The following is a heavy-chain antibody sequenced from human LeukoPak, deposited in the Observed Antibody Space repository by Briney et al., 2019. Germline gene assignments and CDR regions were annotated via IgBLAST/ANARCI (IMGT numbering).Heavy chain of an antibody. V-gene: IGHV4-30-2*01. CDR3: ARVGGTTVSNWFDP. J-gene: IGHJ5*02. D-gene: IGHD4-17*01. CDR2: IYHSGST. CDR1: GGSISSGGYS. Sequence: PSQTLSLTCTVSGGSISSGGYSWSWIRQPPGKGLEWIGYIYHSGSTYYNPSLKSRVTISVDRSKNQFSLKLSSVTAADTAVYYCARVGGTTVSNWFDPWGQGTLVTVSS.